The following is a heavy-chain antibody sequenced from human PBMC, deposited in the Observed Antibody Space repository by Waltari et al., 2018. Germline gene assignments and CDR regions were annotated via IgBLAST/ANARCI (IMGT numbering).Heavy chain of an antibody. CDR2: IYGSSGST. J-gene: IGHJ4*03. CDR1: GGSLSGGDA. D-gene: IGHD3-16*01. Sequence: QVQLQESGPGLVKPSETLSLPCAVSGGSLSGGDAWSWTRQPPGKGLEWIGYIYGSSGSTNYNPSLKNRVTISKDTSKNQFSLKLSSVTAADTAVYYCARALSGRGLDSWGQGVVVTVSS. V-gene: IGHV4-4*02. CDR3: ARALSGRGLDS.